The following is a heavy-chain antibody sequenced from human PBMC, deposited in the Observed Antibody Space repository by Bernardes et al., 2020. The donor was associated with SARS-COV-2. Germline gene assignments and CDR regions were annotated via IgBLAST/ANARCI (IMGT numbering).Heavy chain of an antibody. D-gene: IGHD3-22*01. Sequence: ASVKVSCKVFGYTLTELSIHWVRQSPGKGLEWMGSFDPEVAESIYAQKFQGRVTVTEDTSTDTAYMELSSLRSEDTVVYYCAIPTRPASDSSPFYAYFGYWGQGTLVTVSS. V-gene: IGHV1-24*01. CDR1: GYTLTELS. CDR3: AIPTRPASDSSPFYAYFGY. CDR2: FDPEVAES. J-gene: IGHJ4*02.